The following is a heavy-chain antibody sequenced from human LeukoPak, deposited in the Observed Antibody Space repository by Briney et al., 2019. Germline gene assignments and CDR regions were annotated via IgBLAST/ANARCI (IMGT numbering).Heavy chain of an antibody. V-gene: IGHV3-53*01. Sequence: GGSLRLSCAASGFTVSSNYMSWVRQAPGKGLEWVSVIYSGGSTYYADSVKGRFTISRGNSKNTPYLQMNSLRAEDTAVYYCARGLSSSGYDSNAFDIWGQGTMVTVSS. CDR1: GFTVSSNY. D-gene: IGHD5-12*01. CDR3: ARGLSSSGYDSNAFDI. J-gene: IGHJ3*02. CDR2: IYSGGST.